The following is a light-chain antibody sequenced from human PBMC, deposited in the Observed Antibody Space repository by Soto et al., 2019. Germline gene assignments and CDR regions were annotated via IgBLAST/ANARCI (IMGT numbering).Light chain of an antibody. CDR2: DVT. V-gene: IGLV2-14*03. CDR3: SSYTYSNSLGV. J-gene: IGLJ7*01. Sequence: QSVLTQPASVSGSPGQSITISCTGTSSDVGGYVYVSWYQHHPGKAPKLMIYDVTYRPSGVSNRFSGSKSGNTASLTISGLQADDEADYYCSSYTYSNSLGVFGTGTQLTVL. CDR1: SSDVGGYVY.